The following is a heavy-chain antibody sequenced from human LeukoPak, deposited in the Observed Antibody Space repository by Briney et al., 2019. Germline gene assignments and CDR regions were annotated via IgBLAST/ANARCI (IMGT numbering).Heavy chain of an antibody. V-gene: IGHV3-23*01. D-gene: IGHD1-7*01. CDR2: VSASGGST. Sequence: GGSLRLSCAASGFTFRSYAMSWVRQAPGKGLEWVSGVSASGGSTHYVDSVKGRFTISRDNSANTLYVQMSSLRAEDTAVYYCARDGRRVGWNYSQDPNWFDPWGQGTLVTVSS. J-gene: IGHJ5*02. CDR1: GFTFRSYA. CDR3: ARDGRRVGWNYSQDPNWFDP.